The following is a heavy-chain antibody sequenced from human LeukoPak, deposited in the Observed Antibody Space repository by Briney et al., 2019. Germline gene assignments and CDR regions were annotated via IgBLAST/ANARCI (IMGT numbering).Heavy chain of an antibody. CDR3: ARHSDRGIPAAILGWFDP. CDR2: IYPGDSDT. V-gene: IGHV5-51*01. Sequence: GESLKISCKGSGYSLTSYWIGWVRQMPGKGLEWMGIIYPGDSDTRYSPSFQGQVTISADKSISTAYLQWSSLKASDTAMYYCARHSDRGIPAAILGWFDPWGQGTLVTVSS. J-gene: IGHJ5*02. CDR1: GYSLTSYW. D-gene: IGHD2-2*02.